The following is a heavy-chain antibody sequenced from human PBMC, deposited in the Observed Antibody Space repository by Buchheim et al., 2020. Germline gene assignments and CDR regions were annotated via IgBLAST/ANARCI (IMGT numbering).Heavy chain of an antibody. J-gene: IGHJ4*02. V-gene: IGHV3-7*01. CDR1: GFIFSNYW. CDR2: IKYDGSEK. Sequence: EVQLVESGGGLVQSGGSLTLSCAVSGFIFSNYWTDWVRQAPGKGLEWVANIKYDGSEKYYVDSVKGRFTISRDNAKNSLYLQMNRLRAEDTAVYYCARALNYWGQGTL. CDR3: ARALNY.